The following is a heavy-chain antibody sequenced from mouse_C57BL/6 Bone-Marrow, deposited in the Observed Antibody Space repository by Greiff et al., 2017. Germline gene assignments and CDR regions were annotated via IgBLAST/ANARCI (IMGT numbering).Heavy chain of an antibody. V-gene: IGHV1-7*01. Sequence: VQLKESGAELAKPGASVKLSCKASGYTFTSYWMHWVKQRPGQGLEWIGYINPSSGYTKYNQKFKDKATLTADKSSSTAYMQLSSLTYEDSAVYYCAKVPYGSSYYAMDYWGQGTSVTVSS. CDR2: INPSSGYT. CDR3: AKVPYGSSYYAMDY. D-gene: IGHD1-1*01. CDR1: GYTFTSYW. J-gene: IGHJ4*01.